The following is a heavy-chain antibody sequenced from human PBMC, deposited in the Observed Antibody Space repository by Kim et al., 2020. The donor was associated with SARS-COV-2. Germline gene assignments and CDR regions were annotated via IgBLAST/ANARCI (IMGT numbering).Heavy chain of an antibody. CDR3: ARRPVMITFGGVIVRFDAFDI. V-gene: IGHV5-51*01. J-gene: IGHJ3*02. D-gene: IGHD3-16*02. CDR1: GYSFTSYW. Sequence: GESLKISCKGSGYSFTSYWIGWVRQMPGKGLEWMGIIYPSDSDTRYSPSFQGQVTISADKSISTAYLQWSSLKASDTAMYYCARRPVMITFGGVIVRFDAFDIWGQGTMVTVSS. CDR2: IYPSDSDT.